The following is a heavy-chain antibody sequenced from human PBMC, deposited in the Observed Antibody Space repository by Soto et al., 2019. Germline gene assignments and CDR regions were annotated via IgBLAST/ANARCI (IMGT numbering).Heavy chain of an antibody. Sequence: GGSLRLSCAASGFTFSSYEMNWVRQAPGKGLEWVSYISSSGGTIYYADSVKGRFTISRDNAKNSLYLQMNSLRAEDTAVYYCAGRLSYSSGPSFDYWGQGTLVTVSS. D-gene: IGHD6-19*01. CDR1: GFTFSSYE. V-gene: IGHV3-48*03. CDR2: ISSSGGTI. J-gene: IGHJ4*02. CDR3: AGRLSYSSGPSFDY.